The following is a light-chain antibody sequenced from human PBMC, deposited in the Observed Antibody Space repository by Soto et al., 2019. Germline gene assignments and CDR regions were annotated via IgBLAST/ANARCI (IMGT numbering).Light chain of an antibody. J-gene: IGLJ3*02. CDR3: ESWRTGIRV. CDR1: SGHSSYA. CDR2: LNSDGSH. V-gene: IGLV4-69*01. Sequence: QPVLTQSPSASASLGASVKLTCTLSSGHSSYAIAWHQQQPEKGPRYLMKLNSDGSHSKGDGIPDRFSGSSSGAERYLTISSLRFGDEPDYYCESWRTGIRVFGGATKVTV.